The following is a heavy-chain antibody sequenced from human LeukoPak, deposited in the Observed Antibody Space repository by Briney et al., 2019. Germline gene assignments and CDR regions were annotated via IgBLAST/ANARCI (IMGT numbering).Heavy chain of an antibody. CDR1: GGSFSGYY. Sequence: SETLSLTCAVYGGSFSGYYWSWIRQPPGKGLEWIGEINHSGSTNYNPSLKSRVTISVDTSKYQFSLKLSSVTAADTAVYYCASLEGQQLVVWGQGTLVTVSS. CDR2: INHSGST. J-gene: IGHJ4*02. V-gene: IGHV4-34*01. CDR3: ASLEGQQLVV. D-gene: IGHD6-13*01.